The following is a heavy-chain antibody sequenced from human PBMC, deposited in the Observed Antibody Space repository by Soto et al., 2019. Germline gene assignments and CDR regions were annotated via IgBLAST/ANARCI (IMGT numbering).Heavy chain of an antibody. J-gene: IGHJ3*02. CDR2: INPNSGGT. Sequence: ASVKVSCKASGYTFTGYYMHWVRQAPGQGLEWMGWINPNSGGTNYAQKFQGWVTMTRDTSISTAYMELSRLRSDDTAVYYCARDGGWWLRRAFDIWGQGTMVTVSS. CDR3: ARDGGWWLRRAFDI. D-gene: IGHD5-12*01. CDR1: GYTFTGYY. V-gene: IGHV1-2*04.